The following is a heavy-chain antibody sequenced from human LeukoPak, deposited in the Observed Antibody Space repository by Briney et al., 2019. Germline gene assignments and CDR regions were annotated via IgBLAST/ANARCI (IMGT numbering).Heavy chain of an antibody. CDR1: GGSISSSSYY. CDR2: IYYSGST. J-gene: IGHJ4*02. D-gene: IGHD5-18*01. CDR3: ARVRYSYRKIDY. Sequence: SETLSLTCTVSGGSISSSSYYWGWIRQPPGKGLEWIGSIYYSGSTYFNPSLKSRVTIPVDTSKNQFSLKLSSVTAADTAVYYCARVRYSYRKIDYWGQGTLVTVSS. V-gene: IGHV4-39*01.